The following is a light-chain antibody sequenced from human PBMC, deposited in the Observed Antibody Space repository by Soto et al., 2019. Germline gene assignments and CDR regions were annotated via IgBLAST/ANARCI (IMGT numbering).Light chain of an antibody. V-gene: IGLV1-44*01. Sequence: QSVLTQPPSASGTPGQRVTISCSGSSSNIGRYTVNWYQQLPGTAPKLLIYSDNQRPSGVPDRFSGSKSGTSASLAISGLQSEDEADYYCAAWDDSLNGVVFGGGTKVTVL. CDR3: AAWDDSLNGVV. CDR1: SSNIGRYT. J-gene: IGLJ2*01. CDR2: SDN.